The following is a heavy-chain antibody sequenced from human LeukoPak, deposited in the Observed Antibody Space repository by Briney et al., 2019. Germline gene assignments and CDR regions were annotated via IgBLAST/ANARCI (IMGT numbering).Heavy chain of an antibody. CDR2: IYYSGTT. CDR1: GGSISNSNYY. J-gene: IGHJ4*02. D-gene: IGHD2-15*01. Sequence: SETLSLTCSVSGGSISNSNYYWGWIRQPPGKGLEWIGSIYYSGTTYYNPSLKSRVTMSVDTSKNQFSLKLTSVTAADTAVYYCARLGYCSGGSCYSFGKEQFWDQGTLVTVSS. V-gene: IGHV4-39*01. CDR3: ARLGYCSGGSCYSFGKEQF.